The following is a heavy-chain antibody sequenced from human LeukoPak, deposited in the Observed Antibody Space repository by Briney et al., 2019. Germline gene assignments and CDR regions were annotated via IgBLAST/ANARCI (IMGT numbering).Heavy chain of an antibody. CDR2: IGRDGTST. Sequence: PGGSLRLSCAASGFTFDDYTMHWVRQAPGKGLDWVSLIGRDGTSTYYADSVKGRFTISRDTSKSSLYLQMNSLRTEDTALYYCAKGGYSHGFLDYWGQGTLVTVSS. D-gene: IGHD5-18*01. J-gene: IGHJ4*02. V-gene: IGHV3-43*01. CDR3: AKGGYSHGFLDY. CDR1: GFTFDDYT.